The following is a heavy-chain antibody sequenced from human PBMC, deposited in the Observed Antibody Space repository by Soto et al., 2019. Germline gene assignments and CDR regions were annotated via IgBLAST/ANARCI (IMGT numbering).Heavy chain of an antibody. CDR1: GFTFNSYI. D-gene: IGHD2-15*01. V-gene: IGHV3-23*01. CDR3: AKSETTREFDF. CDR2: ISDSGDTT. J-gene: IGHJ4*02. Sequence: PGESLRLSCAASGFTFNSYIMSWVRQAPGKGLEWVSSISDSGDTTDYAESMKGRVTISRDNSYNTLYLQMISLRAEDTAVYYCAKSETTREFDFWGQGTMVTVSS.